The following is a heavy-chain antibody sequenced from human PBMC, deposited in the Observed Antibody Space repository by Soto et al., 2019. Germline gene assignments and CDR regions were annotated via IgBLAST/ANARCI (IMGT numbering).Heavy chain of an antibody. D-gene: IGHD3-22*01. V-gene: IGHV4-38-2*01. Sequence: SETLSLTCAVSGEYISNGYYWAWIRQPPGKGLEWIGSIYYSGSTYYNPSLKSRVTISVDTSKNQFSLKLSSVTAADTAVYYCARVVESYYYDSSGTVDYWGQGTLVTVSS. CDR3: ARVVESYYYDSSGTVDY. CDR1: GEYISNGYY. J-gene: IGHJ4*02. CDR2: IYYSGST.